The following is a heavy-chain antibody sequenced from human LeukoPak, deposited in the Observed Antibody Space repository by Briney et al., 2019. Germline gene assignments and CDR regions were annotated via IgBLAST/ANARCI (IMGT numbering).Heavy chain of an antibody. V-gene: IGHV3-23*01. D-gene: IGHD4-17*01. CDR2: LSGSGGTT. CDR3: AKGGSTSRVTTSRVVFGYYYYLDV. CDR1: GFTFSSHA. J-gene: IGHJ6*03. Sequence: GGSLRLSCAAFGFTFSSHAMSWVRQAPGKGLEWVSSLSGSGGTTYHADSVKGRFSISRDNSKNTLYLQLNSLRAEDTAVYYCAKGGSTSRVTTSRVVFGYYYYLDVRGKGTPVTVSS.